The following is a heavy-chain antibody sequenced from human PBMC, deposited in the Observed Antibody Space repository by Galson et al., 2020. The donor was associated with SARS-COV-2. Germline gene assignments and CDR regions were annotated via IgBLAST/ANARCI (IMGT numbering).Heavy chain of an antibody. Sequence: SETLSLTCAVYGGSFSGYYWSWIRQPPGKGLAWIGEINSSGSTNYNPSLKSRVTISVDTSKNHFSLKLSSVTAADTAVYYCAGGLDGTGRFNGWDYWGQGTLVTVSS. J-gene: IGHJ4*02. CDR1: GGSFSGYY. CDR3: AGGLDGTGRFNGWDY. V-gene: IGHV4-34*01. CDR2: INSSGST. D-gene: IGHD2-8*02.